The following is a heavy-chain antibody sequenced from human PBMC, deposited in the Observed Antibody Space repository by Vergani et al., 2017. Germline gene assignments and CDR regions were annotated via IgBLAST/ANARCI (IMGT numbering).Heavy chain of an antibody. V-gene: IGHV3-30-3*01. Sequence: QVQLVESGGGVVQPGRSLRLSCAASGFTFSSYAMHWVRQAPGKGLEWVAVISYDGSNKYYADSVKGRFTISRDNSKNTLYLQMNSLRAEDTAVYYCARXVYYYDSSGYRPSAIIGAFDIWGQGTMVTVSS. CDR3: ARXVYYYDSSGYRPSAIIGAFDI. CDR2: ISYDGSNK. J-gene: IGHJ3*02. D-gene: IGHD3-22*01. CDR1: GFTFSSYA.